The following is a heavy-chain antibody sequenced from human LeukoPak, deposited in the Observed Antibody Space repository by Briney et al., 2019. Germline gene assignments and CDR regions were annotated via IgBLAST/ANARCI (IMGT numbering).Heavy chain of an antibody. V-gene: IGHV4-34*01. CDR3: ARWTLAVGAGATTRNAFDI. Sequence: PSETLSLTCAVYGGSFSGYYWSWIRQPPGKGLEWIGEINHSGSTNYNPSLKSRVTISVDTSKNQFSLKLSSVTAADTAVYYCARWTLAVGAGATTRNAFDIWGQGTMVTVSS. CDR2: INHSGST. D-gene: IGHD1-26*01. CDR1: GGSFSGYY. J-gene: IGHJ3*02.